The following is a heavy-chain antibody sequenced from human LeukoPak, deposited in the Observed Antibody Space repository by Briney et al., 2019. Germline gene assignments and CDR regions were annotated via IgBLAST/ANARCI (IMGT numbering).Heavy chain of an antibody. D-gene: IGHD3-9*01. CDR2: ISSSSSYI. V-gene: IGHV3-21*01. CDR3: ARISPRDSLLRYFDWLLYFDY. CDR1: GFTFSSYS. J-gene: IGHJ4*02. Sequence: GGSLRLSCAASGFTFSSYSMNWVRQAPGKGLEWVSSISSSSSYIYYADSVKGRFTISRDNAKNSLYLQMNSLRAEDTAVYYCARISPRDSLLRYFDWLLYFDYWGQGTLVTVSS.